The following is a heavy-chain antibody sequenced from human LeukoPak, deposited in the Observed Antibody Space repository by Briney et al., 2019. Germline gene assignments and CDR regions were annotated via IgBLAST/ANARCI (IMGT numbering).Heavy chain of an antibody. Sequence: SQTLSLTCTVSGGSISSGVYYWSWIRQHPGKGLEWIGYIYYSGSTYYNPSLKSRVTISVDTSKNQFSLKLSSVTVADTAVYYCARGLATGTLFDYWGQGTLVTVSS. D-gene: IGHD1-1*01. CDR1: GGSISSGVYY. J-gene: IGHJ4*02. CDR2: IYYSGST. V-gene: IGHV4-31*03. CDR3: ARGLATGTLFDY.